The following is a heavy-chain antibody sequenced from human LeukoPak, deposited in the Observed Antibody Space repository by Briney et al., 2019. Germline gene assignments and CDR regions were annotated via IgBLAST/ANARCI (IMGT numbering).Heavy chain of an antibody. CDR3: AKSLYYYDSSSYVHPFDY. J-gene: IGHJ4*02. Sequence: GGSLRLSCAASGFTFSSYEMNWVRQAPGKGLEWVSYISSSGSTIYYADSVKGRFTISRDNAKNSLYLQMNSLRAEDTAVYYCAKSLYYYDSSSYVHPFDYWGQGTLVTVSS. V-gene: IGHV3-48*03. CDR2: ISSSGSTI. CDR1: GFTFSSYE. D-gene: IGHD3-22*01.